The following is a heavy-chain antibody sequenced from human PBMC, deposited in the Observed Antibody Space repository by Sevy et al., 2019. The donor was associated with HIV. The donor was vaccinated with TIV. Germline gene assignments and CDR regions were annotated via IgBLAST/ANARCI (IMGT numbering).Heavy chain of an antibody. J-gene: IGHJ2*01. V-gene: IGHV3-11*01. D-gene: IGHD3-10*01. CDR1: GFTFRDYY. CDR2: ISSRDNTI. CDR3: AREGSLRHFDL. Sequence: GGSLRLSCGASGFTFRDYYMSWIRQAPGRGLEWVSYISSRDNTIYYADSVKGRFTISRDNAKNSLYLQMNSLRAEDTALYYCAREGSLRHFDLWGRGTLVTVSS.